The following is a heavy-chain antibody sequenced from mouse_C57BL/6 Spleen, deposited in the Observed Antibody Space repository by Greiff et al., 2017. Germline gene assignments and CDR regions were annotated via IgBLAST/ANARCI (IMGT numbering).Heavy chain of an antibody. CDR2: ISYSGST. V-gene: IGHV3-8*01. Sequence: VQLKESGPGLAKPSQTLSLTCSVTGYSITSDYWNWIRKFPGNKLEYMGYISYSGSTYYNPSLNSRISITRDTSRNQYYLQWNSVTSEDTATYYCARRGGSSYGYFDVWGTGTTVTVSS. CDR3: ARRGGSSYGYFDV. J-gene: IGHJ1*03. D-gene: IGHD1-1*01. CDR1: GYSITSDY.